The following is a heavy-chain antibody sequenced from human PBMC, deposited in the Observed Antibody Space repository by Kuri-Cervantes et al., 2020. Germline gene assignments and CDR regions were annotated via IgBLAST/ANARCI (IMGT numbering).Heavy chain of an antibody. CDR3: ARGRDDAFDI. CDR1: GGSISSSNW. CDR2: IYHSGST. V-gene: IGHV4-4*02. Sequence: GSLRLSCAVSGGSISSSNWWSWVRQPPGKGLEWSGEIYHSGSTNYNPSLKSRVTISVDTSKNQFSLKLSSVTAADTAVCYCARGRDDAFDIWGQGTMVTVSS. J-gene: IGHJ3*02.